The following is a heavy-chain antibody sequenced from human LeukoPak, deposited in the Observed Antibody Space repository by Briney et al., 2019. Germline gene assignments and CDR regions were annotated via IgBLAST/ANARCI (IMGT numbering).Heavy chain of an antibody. Sequence: GGSLRLSCAASGFTFSSYSMNWVRQAPGKGLEWVSVIYSGGSTYYADSVKGRFTISRDNSKNTLYLQMNSLRAEDTAVYYCATREGIVGAGDYWGQGTWSPSPQ. CDR1: GFTFSSYS. J-gene: IGHJ4*02. V-gene: IGHV3-66*01. D-gene: IGHD1-26*01. CDR2: IYSGGST. CDR3: ATREGIVGAGDY.